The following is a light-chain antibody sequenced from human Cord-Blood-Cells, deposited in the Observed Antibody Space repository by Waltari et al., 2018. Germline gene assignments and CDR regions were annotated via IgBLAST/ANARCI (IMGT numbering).Light chain of an antibody. CDR2: DAS. CDR1: QSVSSY. CDR3: QQRSNWPPYT. V-gene: IGKV3-11*01. Sequence: IVLTQSPVTLSLSPGERAPLSCRASQSVSSYLAWYQQKPGQAPRLLIYDASNGATGIPARFSGSGSGTDFTLTISSLEPEDFAVYYCQQRSNWPPYTFGQGTKLEIK. J-gene: IGKJ2*01.